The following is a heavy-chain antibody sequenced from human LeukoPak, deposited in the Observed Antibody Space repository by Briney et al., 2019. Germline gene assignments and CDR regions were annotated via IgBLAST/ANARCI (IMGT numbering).Heavy chain of an antibody. J-gene: IGHJ4*02. D-gene: IGHD4-23*01. CDR3: ARDVDYGGNSGLDY. CDR1: GGSISSHY. V-gene: IGHV4-59*11. CDR2: IYYSGST. Sequence: SETLSLTCTVSGGSISSHYWSWIRQPPGKGLEWIGYIYYSGSTNYNPSLKNRVTISVDTSKNQFSLKLSSVTAADTAVYYCARDVDYGGNSGLDYWGQGTLVTVSS.